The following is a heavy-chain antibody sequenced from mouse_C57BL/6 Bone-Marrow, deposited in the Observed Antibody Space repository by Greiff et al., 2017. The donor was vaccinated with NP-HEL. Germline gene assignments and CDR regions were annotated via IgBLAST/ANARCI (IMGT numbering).Heavy chain of an antibody. D-gene: IGHD3-2*02. Sequence: DVHLVESGGGLVQPGGSLKLSCAASGFTFSDYYMYWVRQTPEKRLEWVAYISNGGGSTYYPDTVKGRFTISRDNAKNTLYLQMSRLKSEDTAMYYCARHRLRLDAMDYWGQGTSVTVSS. CDR3: ARHRLRLDAMDY. V-gene: IGHV5-12*01. CDR2: ISNGGGST. CDR1: GFTFSDYY. J-gene: IGHJ4*01.